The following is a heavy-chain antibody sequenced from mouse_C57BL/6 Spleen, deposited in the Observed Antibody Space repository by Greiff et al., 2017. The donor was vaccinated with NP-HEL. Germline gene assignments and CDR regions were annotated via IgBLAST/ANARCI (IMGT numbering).Heavy chain of an antibody. CDR3: VRQGYGYYFDY. CDR1: GFSFNTYA. D-gene: IGHD3-1*01. CDR2: IRSKSNNYAT. V-gene: IGHV10-1*01. J-gene: IGHJ2*01. Sequence: EVKLVESGGGLVQPKGSLKLSCAASGFSFNTYAMNWVRQAPGKGLEWVARIRSKSNNYATYYADSVKDRFTISRDDSESMLYLQMNNLKTEETAMYYCVRQGYGYYFDYWGQGTTLTVSS.